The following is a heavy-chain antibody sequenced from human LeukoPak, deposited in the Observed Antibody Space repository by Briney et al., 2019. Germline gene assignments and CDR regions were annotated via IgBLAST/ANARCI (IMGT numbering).Heavy chain of an antibody. Sequence: QPGGSLRLSCAASGFTFDTFAMAWVRLAPGKGLEWVSSIGNTETYYAYSVKGRFTISRDNSKSTIYLHMNNLRAEDTALYYCARDGQAFNSNWDYFEYWGQGTPVTVSS. D-gene: IGHD7-27*01. CDR1: GFTFDTFA. V-gene: IGHV3-23*01. CDR2: IGNTET. J-gene: IGHJ4*02. CDR3: ARDGQAFNSNWDYFEY.